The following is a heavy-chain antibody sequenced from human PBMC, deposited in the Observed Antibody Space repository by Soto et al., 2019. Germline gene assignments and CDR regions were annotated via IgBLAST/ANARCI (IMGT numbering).Heavy chain of an antibody. V-gene: IGHV1-8*01. CDR1: GYTFTSYD. Sequence: ASVKVSCKASGYTFTSYDINWVRQATGQGLEWMGWMNPNSGNTGYAQKFQGRVTMTRNTSISTAYMELSSLRSEDTAVYYCARDDAYYVIFTDSAPTDFYYWCLGTLVTISS. CDR2: MNPNSGNT. CDR3: ARDDAYYVIFTDSAPTDFYY. J-gene: IGHJ4*02. D-gene: IGHD3-9*01.